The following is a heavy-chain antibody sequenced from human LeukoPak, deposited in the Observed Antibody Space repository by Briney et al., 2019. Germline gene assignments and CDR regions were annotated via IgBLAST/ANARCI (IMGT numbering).Heavy chain of an antibody. Sequence: SVKVSCKASGGAFSSYAINWVRQAPGQGLEWMGRIIPMFGTVNYEQKFQGRVTIIADKFTSTAYMELSSLRFEDTAMYYCARDQKVGATPYFGMDVWGQGTTVTVSS. CDR3: ARDQKVGATPYFGMDV. J-gene: IGHJ6*02. CDR2: IIPMFGTV. CDR1: GGAFSSYA. V-gene: IGHV1-69*06. D-gene: IGHD1-26*01.